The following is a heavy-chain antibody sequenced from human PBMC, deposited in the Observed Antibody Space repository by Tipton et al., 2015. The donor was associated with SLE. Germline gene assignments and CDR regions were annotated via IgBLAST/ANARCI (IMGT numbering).Heavy chain of an antibody. CDR2: IYYSGST. J-gene: IGHJ2*01. Sequence: LRLSCTVSGGSISSGGYYWSWIRQHPGKGLEWIGYIYYSGSTYYNPSLKSRVTISVDTSKNQFSLKLSSVTAADTAVYYCARCADRGYSYGSVFDLWGRGTLVTVSS. CDR1: GGSISSGGYY. D-gene: IGHD5-18*01. CDR3: ARCADRGYSYGSVFDL. V-gene: IGHV4-31*03.